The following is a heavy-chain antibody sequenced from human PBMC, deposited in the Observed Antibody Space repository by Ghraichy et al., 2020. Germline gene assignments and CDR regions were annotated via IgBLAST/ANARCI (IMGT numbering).Heavy chain of an antibody. Sequence: GGSLRLSCAASGFTFSSYAMHWVRQAPGKGLEWVAVISYDGSNKYYSDSVKGRFTISRDNSKNTLYLQMNSLRAEDTAVYYCASEGPQEAVDIVATHSRSAVDILGQGTMVTVSS. CDR3: ASEGPQEAVDIVATHSRSAVDI. D-gene: IGHD5-12*01. CDR2: ISYDGSNK. CDR1: GFTFSSYA. V-gene: IGHV3-30*04. J-gene: IGHJ3*02.